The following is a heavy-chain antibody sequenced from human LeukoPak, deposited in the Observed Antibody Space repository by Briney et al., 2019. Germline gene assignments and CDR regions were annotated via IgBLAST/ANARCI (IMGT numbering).Heavy chain of an antibody. V-gene: IGHV3-30-3*01. CDR1: GFTFSSYA. J-gene: IGHJ6*02. CDR3: ARSPAAGYYYGVDV. CDR2: ISYDGSNT. D-gene: IGHD6-13*01. Sequence: PGRSLRLSRAPSGFTFSSYAMHWVRQAPGKGLEWVAVISYDGSNTYYADSVKGRFTISRDNSKNTLYLQMNSLRAEDTAVYYCARSPAAGYYYGVDVWGQGTTVTVSS.